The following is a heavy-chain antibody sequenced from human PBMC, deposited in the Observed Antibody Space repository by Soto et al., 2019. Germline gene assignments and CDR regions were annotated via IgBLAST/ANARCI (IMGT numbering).Heavy chain of an antibody. J-gene: IGHJ5*02. CDR2: ISSTSSAI. CDR3: ARGWGCSSGSCYFTS. CDR1: GFTFGSYS. V-gene: IGHV3-48*04. D-gene: IGHD2-15*01. Sequence: PGGSLRLSCAASGFTFGSYSMNWVRQAPGKGLEWVSYISSTSSAICYADSLKGRFIISRDNAENSLYLQMHSLRAEDTAVYFCARGWGCSSGSCYFTSWGQGTLVTVSS.